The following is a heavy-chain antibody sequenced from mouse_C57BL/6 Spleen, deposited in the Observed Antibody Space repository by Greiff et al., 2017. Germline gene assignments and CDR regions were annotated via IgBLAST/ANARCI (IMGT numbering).Heavy chain of an antibody. V-gene: IGHV1-50*01. CDR1: GFTFTSYW. CDR2: IDPSDSYT. Sequence: QVQLQQPGAELVKPGASVKLSCKASGFTFTSYWMQWVNQSPGQGLEWIGEIDPSDSYTNYHQKFKGKATLTVDTSSSTAYMQLSSLTSGDSAVYYCASRPVAYWGQGTLVTVSA. J-gene: IGHJ3*01. CDR3: ASRPVAY.